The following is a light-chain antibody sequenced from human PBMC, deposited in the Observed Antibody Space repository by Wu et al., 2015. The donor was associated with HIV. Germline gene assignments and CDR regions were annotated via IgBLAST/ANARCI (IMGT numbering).Light chain of an antibody. V-gene: IGKV1-39*01. CDR3: QQTYKTPPT. CDR2: GAS. CDR1: LSISLY. Sequence: DIQMTQSPSSLSASVGDRVTITCRASLSISLYLNWYQQKPGKAPNLLISGASTLERGVPSRFSGSGSGTDFSLTISSLQPEDFATYYCQQTYKTPPTFGQGTRVEVK. J-gene: IGKJ1*01.